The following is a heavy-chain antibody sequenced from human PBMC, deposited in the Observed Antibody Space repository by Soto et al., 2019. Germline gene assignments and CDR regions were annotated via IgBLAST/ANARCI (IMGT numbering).Heavy chain of an antibody. CDR3: PNGGGRTGTTRYYFDD. D-gene: IGHD1-1*01. CDR1: GFTFSSFT. V-gene: IGHV3-23*01. CDR2: ISGDATST. J-gene: IGHJ4*02. Sequence: EVQLSESGGGLVQPGGSLRLSCAASGFTFSSFTMSWVRQAPGKGPEWVSAISGDATSTSYPVSVKGRFTISRDNSQNTVYLQMNSLRVEDAAVYYCPNGGGRTGTTRYYFDDWGQGTLVTVSS.